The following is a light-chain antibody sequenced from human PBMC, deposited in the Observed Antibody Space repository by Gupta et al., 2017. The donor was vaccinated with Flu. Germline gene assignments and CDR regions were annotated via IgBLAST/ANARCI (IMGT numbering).Light chain of an antibody. CDR3: QKFNGAPLT. V-gene: IGKV1-27*01. CDR2: AAS. J-gene: IGKJ4*01. Sequence: PSPLSASVGDRITITCRASQDIRDSLAWYQHKPGKGPSLLIYAASTLHSGVPSRFRGSGSGTEFTLTISSLQPEDVATYYCQKFNGAPLTFGGGTKVEI. CDR1: QDIRDS.